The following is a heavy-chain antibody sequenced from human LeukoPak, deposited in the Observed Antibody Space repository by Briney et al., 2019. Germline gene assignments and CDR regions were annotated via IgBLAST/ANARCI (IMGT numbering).Heavy chain of an antibody. Sequence: SETLSLTCTVSGGSISSSSYYWGWIRQPPGKGLEWIGSIYYSGSTYYNPSLKSRVTISVDTSKNQFSLKLSSVTAADTAVYYCASRLITMIVVVPGYFDLWGRGTLVTVSS. CDR1: GGSISSSSYY. D-gene: IGHD3-22*01. V-gene: IGHV4-39*07. CDR2: IYYSGST. J-gene: IGHJ2*01. CDR3: ASRLITMIVVVPGYFDL.